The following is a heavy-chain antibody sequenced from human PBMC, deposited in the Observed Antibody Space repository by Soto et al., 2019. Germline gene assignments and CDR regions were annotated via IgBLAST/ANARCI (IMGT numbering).Heavy chain of an antibody. CDR1: GGTFSSYT. D-gene: IGHD3-10*01. Sequence: GASVKVSCKASGGTFSSYTISWVRQAPGQGLEWMGRIIPILGIANYAQKFQGRVTITADKSTSTAYMELSSLRSEDTAVYYCARDDSGIHTHDAFDIWGQGTMVTVSS. CDR2: IIPILGIA. V-gene: IGHV1-69*04. J-gene: IGHJ3*02. CDR3: ARDDSGIHTHDAFDI.